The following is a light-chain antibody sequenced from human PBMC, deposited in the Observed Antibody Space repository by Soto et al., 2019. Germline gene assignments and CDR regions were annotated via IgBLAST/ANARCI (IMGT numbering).Light chain of an antibody. CDR2: DAS. J-gene: IGKJ4*01. V-gene: IGKV1-5*01. CDR3: QQYNSYSRS. CDR1: QSINIW. Sequence: DIQMTQSPSTLSASVGDRVTITCRASQSINIWLAWYQQKPGKAPKLLIYDASSLQSGVPSRFRGSTSGTEFTLTISSLQPDDFASYYCQQYNSYSRSFDVGTKVEIK.